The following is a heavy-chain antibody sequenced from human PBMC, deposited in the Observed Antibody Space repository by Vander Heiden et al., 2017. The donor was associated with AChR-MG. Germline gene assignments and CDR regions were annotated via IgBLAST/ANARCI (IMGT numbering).Heavy chain of an antibody. D-gene: IGHD1-7*01. Sequence: QVQLVESGGGLVKPGGSLRLPCAASGITFSDYYMSWIRQAPGKGLDWVSYISGSGTTIYYADSVRGRFTISRDNAKNSLYLQMNSLRAEDTAVYYCARQRGTRARVDYWGQGTLLTVSS. J-gene: IGHJ4*02. CDR2: ISGSGTTI. CDR1: GITFSDYY. CDR3: ARQRGTRARVDY. V-gene: IGHV3-11*01.